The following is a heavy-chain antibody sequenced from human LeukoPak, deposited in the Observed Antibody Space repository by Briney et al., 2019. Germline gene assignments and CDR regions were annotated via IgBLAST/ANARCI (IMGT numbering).Heavy chain of an antibody. CDR1: GYTFADYF. CDR3: ARDLTSTSNWEFDY. V-gene: IGHV1-2*04. CDR2: INLNTGGA. J-gene: IGHJ4*02. Sequence: ASVKVSCKASGYTFADYFIHWVRQAPGQGLEWMGRINLNTGGAEYAPKFQGWVIMTRDTSNSTAYVEVNRLISDDTAVYYCARDLTSTSNWEFDYWGQGTLVIVSS. D-gene: IGHD1-26*01.